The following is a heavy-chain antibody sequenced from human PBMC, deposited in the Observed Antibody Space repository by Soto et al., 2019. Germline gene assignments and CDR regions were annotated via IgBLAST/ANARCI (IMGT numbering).Heavy chain of an antibody. V-gene: IGHV2-5*01. J-gene: IGHJ4*02. CDR2: IYWNDDK. Sequence: VSGPTLVNPTQTLTLTCTFSGFALSTSGVGVGWIRQAPGKALEWIALIYWNDDKRYSPSLKSRLTITKDTSKNQVVLTMTNMDPVDTATYYCAHGTYTSSGQACFDYWGQGTLVTVSS. CDR1: GFALSTSGVG. CDR3: AHGTYTSSGQACFDY. D-gene: IGHD6-13*01.